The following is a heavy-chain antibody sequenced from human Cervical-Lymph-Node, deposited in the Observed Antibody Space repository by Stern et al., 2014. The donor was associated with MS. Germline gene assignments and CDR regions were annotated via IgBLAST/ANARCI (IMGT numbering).Heavy chain of an antibody. CDR3: ARGPALLPDSSGYYSQTLNGFNY. V-gene: IGHV1-2*04. CDR2: IHPNSGGR. D-gene: IGHD3-22*01. J-gene: IGHJ4*02. CDR1: GYTFTGYY. Sequence: QEQLVQSGAEVKKPGASVKVSCKASGYTFTGYYMHWVRQAPGQGLEWMGWIHPNSGGRKDAQKFQGWVTMNRDTFISLAQLELSSLRSDDPAVYYCARGPALLPDSSGYYSQTLNGFNYWGQGTLVTVSS.